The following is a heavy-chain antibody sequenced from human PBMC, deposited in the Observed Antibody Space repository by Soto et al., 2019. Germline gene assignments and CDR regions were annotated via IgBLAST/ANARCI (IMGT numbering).Heavy chain of an antibody. CDR3: VGTHDSLDY. CDR1: EITFSNYY. J-gene: IGHJ4*02. V-gene: IGHV3-21*06. Sequence: EAQLVESGGGLVKPGGSLRLSCAASEITFSNYYMNWIRQAPGKGLEWVSSIASNGQTFYTDSVKGRFTISRDNAKNSLYLQMNSLRVKDTALYYCVGTHDSLDYWGQGTLVTVSS. D-gene: IGHD7-27*01. CDR2: IASNGQT.